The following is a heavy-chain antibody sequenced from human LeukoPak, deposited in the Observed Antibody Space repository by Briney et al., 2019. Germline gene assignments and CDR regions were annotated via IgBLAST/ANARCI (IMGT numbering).Heavy chain of an antibody. V-gene: IGHV4-4*07. Sequence: SETLSLTCTVSGGSISSYYWSWIRQPAGKGLEWIGRIYTSGSTNYNPSLKSRATMSVDTSKNQFSLKLSSVTAADTAVYYCARDFFSGSWPRVGWYFDLWGRGTLVTVSS. J-gene: IGHJ2*01. CDR2: IYTSGST. CDR3: ARDFFSGSWPRVGWYFDL. D-gene: IGHD6-13*01. CDR1: GGSISSYY.